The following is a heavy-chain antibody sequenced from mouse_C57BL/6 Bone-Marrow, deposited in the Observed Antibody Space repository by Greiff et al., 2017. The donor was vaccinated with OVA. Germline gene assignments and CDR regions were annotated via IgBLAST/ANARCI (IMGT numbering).Heavy chain of an antibody. Sequence: VQLQQSGAELVKPGASVKLSCKASGYTFTSYWLHWVKQRPGQGLEWIGMIHPNSGSTNYNETFTSKDKLTVDKSSSTAYMQLSSLTSEDAAVYYCARAGKVWFAYWGQGTLVTVSA. CDR3: ARAGKVWFAY. V-gene: IGHV1-64*01. D-gene: IGHD1-3*01. CDR1: GYTFTSYW. CDR2: IHPNSGST. J-gene: IGHJ3*01.